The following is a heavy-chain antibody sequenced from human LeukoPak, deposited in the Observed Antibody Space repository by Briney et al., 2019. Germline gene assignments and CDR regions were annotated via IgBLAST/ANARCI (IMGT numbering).Heavy chain of an antibody. CDR1: GYRFTSYW. CDR3: ARLGRGSGWYRGWFDP. Sequence: GESLKISCMGSGYRFTSYWIGWVRQMPGKGLEWMGIIYPGDSDTRYSPSFQGQVTISADKSISTAYLQWSSLKASDTAMYYCARLGRGSGWYRGWFDPWGQGTLVTVSS. J-gene: IGHJ5*02. CDR2: IYPGDSDT. D-gene: IGHD6-19*01. V-gene: IGHV5-51*01.